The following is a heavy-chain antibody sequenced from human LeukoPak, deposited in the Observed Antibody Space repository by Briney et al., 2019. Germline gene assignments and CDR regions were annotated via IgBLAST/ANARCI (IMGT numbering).Heavy chain of an antibody. J-gene: IGHJ4*02. V-gene: IGHV4-34*09. Sequence: SETLSLTCAVYGGSFSGYYWSWIRQPPGKGLEWIGEINHSGSTNYNPSLKSRVTISVDTSKNQFSLKLSSVTAADTAVYYCARGFWDDSSGYYHFDYWGQGTLVTVPS. CDR1: GGSFSGYY. D-gene: IGHD3-22*01. CDR2: INHSGST. CDR3: ARGFWDDSSGYYHFDY.